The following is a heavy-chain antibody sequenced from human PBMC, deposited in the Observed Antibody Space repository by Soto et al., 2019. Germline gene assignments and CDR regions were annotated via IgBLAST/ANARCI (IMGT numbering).Heavy chain of an antibody. Sequence: GSLSLSGAAAGFNLSNYDMNWVRQAPGGGLEWIAFISGTGFTTYYADSAWPRFTISRDNSQSALFLQMDSLTVDDSGIYFCARGGVYWGQGVPVTASS. CDR1: GFNLSNYD. V-gene: IGHV3-48*03. J-gene: IGHJ4*02. CDR2: ISGTGFTT. CDR3: ARGGVY. D-gene: IGHD2-8*01.